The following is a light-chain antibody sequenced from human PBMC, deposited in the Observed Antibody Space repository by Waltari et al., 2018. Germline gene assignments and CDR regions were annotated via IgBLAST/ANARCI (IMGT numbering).Light chain of an antibody. Sequence: QSVLTQPPSASGTPGQKVTISCNGSSSNIGSNYVYWYQQLPGTAPKLLIFKNNHLPSGVPDRFSDSKSVPSASLAINGLRSEDEADYYCSAWDDSLSGLVLGGGTKVTVL. CDR2: KNN. J-gene: IGLJ3*02. V-gene: IGLV1-47*01. CDR1: SSNIGSNY. CDR3: SAWDDSLSGLV.